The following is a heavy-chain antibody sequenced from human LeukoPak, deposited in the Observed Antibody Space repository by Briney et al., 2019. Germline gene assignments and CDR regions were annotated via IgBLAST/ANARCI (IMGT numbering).Heavy chain of an antibody. CDR2: ISGSVIST. D-gene: IGHD1-26*01. J-gene: IGHJ4*02. CDR3: ANRGAEVGATVAPGDY. V-gene: IGHV3-23*01. CDR1: GFTFSSYA. Sequence: GGSLRLSCAASGFTFSSYAMSWVRQAPGKGLEWVSGISGSVISTYYADSVKGRCTISRDNSKNTLYLQMNGLRAEDTAVYYCANRGAEVGATVAPGDYWGQGTLVTVSS.